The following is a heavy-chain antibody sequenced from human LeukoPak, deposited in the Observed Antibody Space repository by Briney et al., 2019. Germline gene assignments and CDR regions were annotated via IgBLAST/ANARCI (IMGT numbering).Heavy chain of an antibody. Sequence: GNSLRLSCAASGFTFSNYGMHWVRQAPGKGLEWVAVVSLVGSNKYYADSVKGRFTISSDNSKNTLYLQMNSLRAEDTAVYYCAKGDYYDTSGYHWGQGTLATLPS. V-gene: IGHV3-30*18. CDR3: AKGDYYDTSGYH. CDR1: GFTFSNYG. CDR2: VSLVGSNK. D-gene: IGHD3-22*01. J-gene: IGHJ4*02.